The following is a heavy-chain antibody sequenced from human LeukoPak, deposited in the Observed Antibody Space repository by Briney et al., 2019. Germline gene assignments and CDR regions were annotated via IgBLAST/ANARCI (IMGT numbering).Heavy chain of an antibody. Sequence: PGGSLRLSCAASGFTFTSLPLHWFRQAPAKGLEWVAVSSTHGSDEYYADSVKGRFTVFSDNSKKTVYLQMDSLRAEDTAVYHCAMDYYDSNGYSRGWDYWGQGTLVTVSS. J-gene: IGHJ4*02. D-gene: IGHD3-22*01. CDR1: GFTFTSLP. CDR2: SSTHGSDE. V-gene: IGHV3-30*04. CDR3: AMDYYDSNGYSRGWDY.